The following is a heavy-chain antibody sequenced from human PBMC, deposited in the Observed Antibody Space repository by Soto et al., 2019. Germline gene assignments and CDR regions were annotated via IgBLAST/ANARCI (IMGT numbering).Heavy chain of an antibody. J-gene: IGHJ5*02. D-gene: IGHD6-13*01. CDR2: IYYNGNT. Sequence: SETLSLTCTVSGDSISTYYWSWIRQPPGKGLEWIGYIYYNGNTNYNPSLKSRVTISVDTSKNQFSLRLSSVTAADTAVYYCARGPDITAAGGINWLDTWGQGTQAT. CDR3: ARGPDITAAGGINWLDT. V-gene: IGHV4-59*01. CDR1: GDSISTYY.